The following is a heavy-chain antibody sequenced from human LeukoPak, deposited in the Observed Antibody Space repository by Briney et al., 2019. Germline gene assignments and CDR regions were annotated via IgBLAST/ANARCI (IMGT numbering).Heavy chain of an antibody. Sequence: GRSLRLSCAASGSTFSSYGMHWVRQAPGKGLEWVAVISYDGSNKYYADSVKGRFTISRDNSKNTLYLQMNSLRAEDTAVYYCAKDYYYDSSGLFDYWGQGTLVTVSS. CDR3: AKDYYYDSSGLFDY. J-gene: IGHJ4*02. CDR2: ISYDGSNK. CDR1: GSTFSSYG. D-gene: IGHD3-22*01. V-gene: IGHV3-30*18.